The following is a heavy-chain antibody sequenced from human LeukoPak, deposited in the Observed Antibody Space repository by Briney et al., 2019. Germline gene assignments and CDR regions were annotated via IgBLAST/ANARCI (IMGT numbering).Heavy chain of an antibody. CDR2: IYYSGST. J-gene: IGHJ4*02. CDR1: GGSISSYY. Sequence: SETLSLTCTVSGGSISSYYWSWIRQPPGQGLEWIGYIYYSGSTNYNPSLKSRVTTSVDTSKNQFSLRLSSVTAADTAVYYCARGIRGYSYIFDYWGQGTLVTVSS. CDR3: ARGIRGYSYIFDY. V-gene: IGHV4-59*01. D-gene: IGHD5-18*01.